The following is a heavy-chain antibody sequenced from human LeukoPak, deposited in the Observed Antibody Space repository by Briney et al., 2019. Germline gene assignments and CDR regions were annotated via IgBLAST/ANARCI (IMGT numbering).Heavy chain of an antibody. CDR1: GGSISSGSYY. CDR3: AREGCSSTSCSFDY. D-gene: IGHD2-2*01. J-gene: IGHJ4*02. Sequence: PSETLSLTCTVSGGSISSGSYYWSWIRQPAGKGLEWFGRIYTSGSTNYNPSLKSRVTISVDTSKNQFSLKLSSVTAADTAVYYCAREGCSSTSCSFDYWGQGTLVTVSS. CDR2: IYTSGST. V-gene: IGHV4-61*02.